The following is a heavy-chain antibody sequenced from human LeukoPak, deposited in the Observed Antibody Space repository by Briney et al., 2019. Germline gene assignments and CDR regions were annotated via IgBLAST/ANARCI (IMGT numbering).Heavy chain of an antibody. CDR3: ARGGTFDI. CDR2: MKQDGSQK. Sequence: GGSLRLSCVASGFTFSRYWMTWLRQAPGKGLEWVANMKQDGSQKNYVDSVKGRFTISRDNARKSLFLQMNSLRGEDTAVYYCARGGTFDIWGQGTRVTVSS. CDR1: GFTFSRYW. V-gene: IGHV3-7*01. J-gene: IGHJ3*02.